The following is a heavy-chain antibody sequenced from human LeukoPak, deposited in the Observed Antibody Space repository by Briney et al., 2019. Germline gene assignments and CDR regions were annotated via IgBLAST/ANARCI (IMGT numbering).Heavy chain of an antibody. CDR2: INPNIGDA. CDR1: RYTFTSYD. D-gene: IGHD2-21*02. V-gene: IGHV1-2*02. J-gene: IGHJ5*02. CDR3: ARDLASCGGDCPRWCVA. Sequence: ASVKVSCTASRYTFTSYDMNWVRQAPGQGLEWMGRINPNIGDANYTQKFQGRVTITRDTSTSTAYMELSRLTYEDTARYFFARDLASCGGDCPRWCVASCQGTLVTVSS.